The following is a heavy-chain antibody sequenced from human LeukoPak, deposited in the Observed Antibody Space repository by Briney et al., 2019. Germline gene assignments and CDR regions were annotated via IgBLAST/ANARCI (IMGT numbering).Heavy chain of an antibody. CDR3: ARHPEPHYYDSSGYYYDY. Sequence: GESLKISCKGSGYSFTSYWIGWVRQMPGKGLEWMGIIYPGDSDTRYSPSFQGQVTISADKSIGTAYLQWSSRKASDTAMYYCARHPEPHYYDSSGYYYDYWGQGTLVTVSS. CDR2: IYPGDSDT. J-gene: IGHJ4*02. CDR1: GYSFTSYW. V-gene: IGHV5-51*01. D-gene: IGHD3-22*01.